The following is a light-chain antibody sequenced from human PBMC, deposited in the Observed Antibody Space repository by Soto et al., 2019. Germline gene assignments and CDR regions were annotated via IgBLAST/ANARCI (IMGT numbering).Light chain of an antibody. J-gene: IGKJ4*01. Sequence: DIQMTQSPSTLSASVGDRVAITCRASQNIGSRLAWYQQKPDEAPKLLIYDASSLESGVPLRFGGSGSGTDFTLIISSLQPDDFATYYCQQCNTPFTFGGGTKAEIK. CDR3: QQCNTPFT. CDR2: DAS. CDR1: QNIGSR. V-gene: IGKV1-5*01.